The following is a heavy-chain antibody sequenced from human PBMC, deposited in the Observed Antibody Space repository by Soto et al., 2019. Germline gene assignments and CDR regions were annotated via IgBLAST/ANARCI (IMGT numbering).Heavy chain of an antibody. CDR2: ISNSGGTT. CDR1: GFSFSSYA. J-gene: IGHJ6*02. V-gene: IGHV3-23*01. CDR3: AKYVAVAGTALYVMYV. D-gene: IGHD6-19*01. Sequence: EVQLLESGGGLVQPGGSLRLSCAASGFSFSSYAMSWARQAPGKGLEWVSAISNSGGTTFNADSVKGRFTISRDNFKNSVFLQMSSLRAEDTAVYYCAKYVAVAGTALYVMYVWGQGTTVTVSS.